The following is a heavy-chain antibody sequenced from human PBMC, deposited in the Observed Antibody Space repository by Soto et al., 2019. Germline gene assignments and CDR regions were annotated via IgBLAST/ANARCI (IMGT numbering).Heavy chain of an antibody. CDR3: AREGRDNYDSSGHEASDI. CDR1: GFTFSSYR. CDR2: IWYDGSNK. J-gene: IGHJ3*02. Sequence: GGSLRLSCAASGFTFSSYRMNWVRQAPGKGLGCVSVIWYDGSNKYYADSVKGRFTISRDNSINTVYLQMNSLRAEDTAVYYCAREGRDNYDSSGHEASDIWGQGPMVNVSS. V-gene: IGHV3-33*01. D-gene: IGHD3-22*01.